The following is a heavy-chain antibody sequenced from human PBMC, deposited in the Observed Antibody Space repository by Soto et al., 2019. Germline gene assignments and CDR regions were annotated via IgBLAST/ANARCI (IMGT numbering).Heavy chain of an antibody. Sequence: QVQLVQSGAEVKKPGASVRVSCKASGYKFTNHGISWVRQAPGQGLEWMGWISAYDGNTNYAQQLQGRVTMTTDTSTSTAYMEVRSLRSDDTAVYYCAIDGSSYYYAHYFYGMDVWGQGTTVTVSS. CDR3: AIDGSSYYYAHYFYGMDV. CDR2: ISAYDGNT. J-gene: IGHJ6*02. D-gene: IGHD3-22*01. CDR1: GYKFTNHG. V-gene: IGHV1-18*01.